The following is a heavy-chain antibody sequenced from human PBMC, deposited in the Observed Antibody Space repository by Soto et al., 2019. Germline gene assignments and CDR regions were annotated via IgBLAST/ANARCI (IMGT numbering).Heavy chain of an antibody. J-gene: IGHJ5*02. V-gene: IGHV4-31*03. CDR1: GGSISSGGYY. CDR3: ARGPTMYNWFDP. D-gene: IGHD5-12*01. Sequence: PSETLSLTCTVSGGSISSGGYYWSWIRQHPGKGLEWIGYIYYSGSTYYNPSLKSRVTISVDTSKNQFSLKLSSVTAADTAVYYCARGPTMYNWFDPWGQGTLVTVSS. CDR2: IYYSGST.